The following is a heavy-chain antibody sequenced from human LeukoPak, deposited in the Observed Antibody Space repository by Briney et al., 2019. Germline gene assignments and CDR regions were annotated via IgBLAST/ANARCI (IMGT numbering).Heavy chain of an antibody. D-gene: IGHD1-26*01. CDR1: GDSVSSNSAA. CDR2: TYYRSKWSN. V-gene: IGHV6-1*01. Sequence: SQTLSLTYAISGDSVSSNSAAWYWIRQSPSRGLEWLGRTYYRSKWSNDYAVSVKSRITINPDTSKNQFSLQLNSVTPDDTAVYYCARVADSGRSYYRYFDYWGQGTLVTVSS. J-gene: IGHJ4*02. CDR3: ARVADSGRSYYRYFDY.